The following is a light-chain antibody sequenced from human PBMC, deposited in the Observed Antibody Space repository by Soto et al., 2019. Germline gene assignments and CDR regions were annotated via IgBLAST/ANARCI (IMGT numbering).Light chain of an antibody. V-gene: IGKV3-20*01. CDR2: GAS. J-gene: IGKJ2*01. Sequence: ENVLTQSPGTLSLSPGERATLSCRASQNVNNHYLAWYQHKPGQAPRLLIYGASRRAAATPDRFSASGSGTDFTLSISRLEPEDFAVYHCQQFGSLPYTFGQGTKLE. CDR3: QQFGSLPYT. CDR1: QNVNNHY.